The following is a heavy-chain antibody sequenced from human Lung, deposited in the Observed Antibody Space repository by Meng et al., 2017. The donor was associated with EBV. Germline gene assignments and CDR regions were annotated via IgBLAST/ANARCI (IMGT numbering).Heavy chain of an antibody. D-gene: IGHD1-26*01. CDR3: ARDLSGRFDP. CDR2: LPSDGGNT. V-gene: IGHV3-30*03. CDR1: GFTFSGYG. J-gene: IGHJ5*02. Sequence: QVQLVESGGGVVQPGRSLRLSCAASGFTFSGYGMFWVRQAPGKGPEWVAILPSDGGNTYYSDSVKGRFTISRDNSKKTLYLQMNSLRAEDTAVYYCARDLSGRFDPWGQGTLCNVSS.